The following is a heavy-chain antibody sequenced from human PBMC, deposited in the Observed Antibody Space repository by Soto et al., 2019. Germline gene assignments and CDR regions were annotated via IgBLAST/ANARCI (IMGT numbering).Heavy chain of an antibody. CDR3: ASSPHYYDSSGYNFQH. J-gene: IGHJ1*01. CDR1: GGTFSSYA. Sequence: QVQLVQSGAEVKKPGSSVKVSCKASGGTFSSYAISWVRQAPGQGLEWMGGIIPIFGTANYAQKFQGRVTITADESTSTAYMELSSLRSEDLAVYYCASSPHYYDSSGYNFQHWGQGTLVTVSS. D-gene: IGHD3-22*01. V-gene: IGHV1-69*12. CDR2: IIPIFGTA.